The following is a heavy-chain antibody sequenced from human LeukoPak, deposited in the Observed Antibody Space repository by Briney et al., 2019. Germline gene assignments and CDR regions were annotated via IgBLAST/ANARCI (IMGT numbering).Heavy chain of an antibody. V-gene: IGHV4-38-2*02. J-gene: IGHJ4*02. CDR3: ARFYLVRGVIIDY. Sequence: SETLSLTCTVSGYSISTGYYWDWIRQPPGKGLEWIGTFYHGGSTYYNPSLKSRVTISVDTSKNQFSLNLTSVTAADTAVYYCARFYLVRGVIIDYWGQGTLVTVSS. CDR2: FYHGGST. CDR1: GYSISTGYY. D-gene: IGHD3-10*01.